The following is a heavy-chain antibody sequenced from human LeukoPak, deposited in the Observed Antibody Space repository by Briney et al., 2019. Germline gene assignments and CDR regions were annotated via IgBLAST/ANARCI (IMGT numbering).Heavy chain of an antibody. CDR1: GFTFSSYG. J-gene: IGHJ4*02. Sequence: PGGSLRLSCAASGFTFSSYGMHWVRQAPGKGLEWVAVIWYDGSNKYYTDSVKGRFTISRDNSKNTLFLQMNSLRVEDTAVYYCAKDNPVLDSWGQGTLVTVSS. CDR3: AKDNPVLDS. V-gene: IGHV3-30*02. CDR2: IWYDGSNK.